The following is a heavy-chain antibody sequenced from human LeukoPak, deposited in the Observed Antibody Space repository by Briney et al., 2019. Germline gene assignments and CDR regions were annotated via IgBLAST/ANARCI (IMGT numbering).Heavy chain of an antibody. Sequence: NPSETLSLTCAVYGGSFSGYYWSWIRQPPGKGLEWIGEINHSGSTNYNPSLKSRVTISVDTSKNQFSLKLSSVTAADTAVYYCARDHHVVVPAAKRGRRFDPWGQGTLVTVSS. CDR3: ARDHHVVVPAAKRGRRFDP. J-gene: IGHJ5*02. CDR1: GGSFSGYY. V-gene: IGHV4-34*01. D-gene: IGHD2-2*01. CDR2: INHSGST.